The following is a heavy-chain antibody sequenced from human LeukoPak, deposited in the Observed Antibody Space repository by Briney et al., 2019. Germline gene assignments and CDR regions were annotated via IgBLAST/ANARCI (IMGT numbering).Heavy chain of an antibody. CDR3: VRDQAMRRYFDWLFPDAFDI. V-gene: IGHV1-18*01. Sequence: ASVKVSCKASGYTFTSYGISWVRQAPGQGLEWMGWISAYNGNTNYAQKLQGRVTMTTDTSTSTAYMELRSLRSDDTAVYYCVRDQAMRRYFDWLFPDAFDIWGQGTMVTVSS. J-gene: IGHJ3*02. D-gene: IGHD3-9*01. CDR2: ISAYNGNT. CDR1: GYTFTSYG.